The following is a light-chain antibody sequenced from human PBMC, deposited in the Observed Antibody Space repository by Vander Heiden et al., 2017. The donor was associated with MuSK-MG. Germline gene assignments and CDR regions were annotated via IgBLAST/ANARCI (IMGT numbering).Light chain of an antibody. CDR1: SSDVGSSNL. CDR2: EVS. J-gene: IGLJ2*01. V-gene: IGLV2-23*02. Sequence: SALTQPTSASGSPGQSITISCTGTSSDVGSSNLVSWYQRHPGKAPKLMIYEVSERPSGVSNRFSGSKSGNTASLTISGLQAEDEADYYCCSYAGSHTYVVFGGGTKLTVL. CDR3: CSYAGSHTYVV.